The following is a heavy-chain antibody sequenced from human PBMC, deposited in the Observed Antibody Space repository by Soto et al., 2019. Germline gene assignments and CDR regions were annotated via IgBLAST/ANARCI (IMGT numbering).Heavy chain of an antibody. CDR3: TTFRNDMVRGVKVY. D-gene: IGHD3-10*01. CDR2: IKSKTDGGTT. V-gene: IGHV3-15*01. Sequence: EVQLVESGGGLVKPGGCLRLSCAASGFTFSNAWMSWVRQAPGKGLEWGGRIKSKTDGGTTDYAAPVKGRFTISRDDAKNTLYLQMNSLKTEDTAVYYCTTFRNDMVRGVKVYWGQGSLVTVSS. J-gene: IGHJ4*02. CDR1: GFTFSNAW.